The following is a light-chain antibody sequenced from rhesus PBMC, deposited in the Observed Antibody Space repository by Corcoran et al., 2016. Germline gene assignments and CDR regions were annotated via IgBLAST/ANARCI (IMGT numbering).Light chain of an antibody. V-gene: IGKV3-35*01. CDR2: DAS. J-gene: IGKJ4*01. CDR3: RQYSKWPLT. CDR1: QSVSSS. Sequence: EIVLTQSPATLSLSPGERATLSCRGSQSVSSSLAWYQQKSGQAPRLLIYDASSRAPGIPDRLSGLGSGTDFTLTLSSLESDDVGVYYCRQYSKWPLTFGGGTKVEFK.